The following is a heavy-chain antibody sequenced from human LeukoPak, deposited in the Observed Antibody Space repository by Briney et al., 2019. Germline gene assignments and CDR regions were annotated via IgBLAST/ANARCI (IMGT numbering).Heavy chain of an antibody. D-gene: IGHD3-3*01. J-gene: IGHJ5*02. CDR2: IYTSGST. V-gene: IGHV4-4*07. CDR1: GGSISSYY. CDR3: ARDIGTYYDFWSGRMNWFDP. Sequence: KASETLSLTCTVSGGSISSYYWSWIRQPAGKGLEWIGRIYTSGSTNYNPSLKSRVTMSVDTSKNQFSLKLSSVTAADTAVYYCARDIGTYYDFWSGRMNWFDPWGQGTLVTVSS.